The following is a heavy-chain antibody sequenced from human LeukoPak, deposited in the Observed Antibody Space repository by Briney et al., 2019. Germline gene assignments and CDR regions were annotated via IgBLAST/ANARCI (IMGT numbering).Heavy chain of an antibody. V-gene: IGHV3-49*04. Sequence: GGSLRLSCTTSGFSFGDYGMSWVRQAPGKGLEWVSFIRRKANRGTAEYAASVRGRFTFSTDDSKNIAYLQMNSLKTEDTAVYYCARASAYYDTSSGFDPVMWYFDLWGRGALVSVSS. CDR2: IRRKANRGTA. J-gene: IGHJ2*01. CDR1: GFSFGDYG. CDR3: ARASAYYDTSSGFDPVMWYFDL. D-gene: IGHD3-9*01.